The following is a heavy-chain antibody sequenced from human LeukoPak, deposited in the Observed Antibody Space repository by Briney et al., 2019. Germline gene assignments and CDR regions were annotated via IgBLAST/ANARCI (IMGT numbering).Heavy chain of an antibody. V-gene: IGHV1-69*04. J-gene: IGHJ4*02. CDR1: GGTFSSYA. CDR3: ARVYTYYYDSSGYYYDY. D-gene: IGHD3-22*01. Sequence: ASVKVSCKASGGTFSSYAISWVRQAPGQGLEWMGRIIPILGIANYAQKFQGRVTITADKSTSTAYMELSSLRSEDTAVYYCARVYTYYYDSSGYYYDYWGQGTLVTVSS. CDR2: IIPILGIA.